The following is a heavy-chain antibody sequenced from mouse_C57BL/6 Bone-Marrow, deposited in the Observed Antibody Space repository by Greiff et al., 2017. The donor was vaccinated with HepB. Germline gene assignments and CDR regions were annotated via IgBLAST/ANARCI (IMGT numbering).Heavy chain of an antibody. CDR2: INPNNGGT. CDR3: ARSRSNYVYFDY. J-gene: IGHJ2*01. D-gene: IGHD2-5*01. Sequence: EVKLQESGPELVKPGASVKIPCKASGYTFTDYNMDWVKQSHGKSLEWIGDINPNNGGTIYNQKFKGKATLTVDKSSSTAYMELRSLTSEDTAVYYCARSRSNYVYFDYWGQGTTLTVSS. V-gene: IGHV1-18*01. CDR1: GYTFTDYN.